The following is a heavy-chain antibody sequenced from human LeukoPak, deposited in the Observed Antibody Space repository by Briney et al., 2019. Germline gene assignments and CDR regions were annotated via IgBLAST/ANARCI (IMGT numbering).Heavy chain of an antibody. CDR3: ARSWSSSWLGYYYYYYMDV. J-gene: IGHJ6*03. CDR1: GYTFTSYD. D-gene: IGHD6-13*01. Sequence: GASVKVSCKASGYTFTSYDINWVRQATGQGLEWMGWMNPNSGNTGYAQKFQGRVTMTRNTSISTAYMELSSLRSEDTAVYYCARSWSSSWLGYYYYYYMDVWGKGTTVTISS. V-gene: IGHV1-8*01. CDR2: MNPNSGNT.